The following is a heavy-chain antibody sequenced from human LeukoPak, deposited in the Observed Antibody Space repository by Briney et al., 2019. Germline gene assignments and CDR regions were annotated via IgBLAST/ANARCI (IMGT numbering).Heavy chain of an antibody. V-gene: IGHV1-18*01. CDR1: GYTFTSYG. CDR3: ARGLTIFGVVSERLFDR. D-gene: IGHD3-3*01. J-gene: IGHJ5*02. Sequence: SVKVSCKASGYTFTSYGISWGRQAPGQGLEWMGWISAYNSNTNYAQKLQGRVTMTTDTSTSIAYMELRSLRSEDTAVYYCARGLTIFGVVSERLFDRWGQGTMVTVSS. CDR2: ISAYNSNT.